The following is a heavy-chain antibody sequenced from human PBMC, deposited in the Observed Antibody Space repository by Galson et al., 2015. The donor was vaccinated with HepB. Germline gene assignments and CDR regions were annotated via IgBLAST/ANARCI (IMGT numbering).Heavy chain of an antibody. CDR2: ISYDGSNK. D-gene: IGHD1-14*01. V-gene: IGHV3-30-3*01. Sequence: SLRLSCAASGFTFSSYAMHWVRQAPGKGLEWVAVISYDGSNKYYADSVKGRFTISRDNSKNTLYLQMNSLRAEDTAVYYCASGQGNLFDYWGQGTLVTVSS. CDR3: ASGQGNLFDY. J-gene: IGHJ4*02. CDR1: GFTFSSYA.